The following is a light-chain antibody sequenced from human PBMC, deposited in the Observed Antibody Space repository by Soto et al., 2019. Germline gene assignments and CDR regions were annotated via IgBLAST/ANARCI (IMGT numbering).Light chain of an antibody. V-gene: IGKV3-15*01. J-gene: IGKJ2*01. Sequence: EIVMTQSPATLSVSPGERATLSCRASQSVSSNLAWYQQKPVLAPSLLVYGASTRATGIPARFSGSGSGTEFTLTISSLQSEDFAVYYCQQYNNWPPYTFGQGTKLEIK. CDR2: GAS. CDR3: QQYNNWPPYT. CDR1: QSVSSN.